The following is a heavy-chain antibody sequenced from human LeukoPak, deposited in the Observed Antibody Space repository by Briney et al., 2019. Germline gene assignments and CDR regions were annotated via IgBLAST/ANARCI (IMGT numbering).Heavy chain of an antibody. CDR2: INPNSGGT. V-gene: IGHV1-2*02. CDR1: GYTFTGYY. CDR3: VSTSSYYGDLNY. J-gene: IGHJ4*02. Sequence: ALVKVSCKASGYTFTGYYMHWVRQAPGQGLEWMGWINPNSGGTNYAQKFQGRVTMTRDTSISTAYMELSRLRSDDTAVYYCVSTSSYYGDLNYWGQGTLVTVSS. D-gene: IGHD4-17*01.